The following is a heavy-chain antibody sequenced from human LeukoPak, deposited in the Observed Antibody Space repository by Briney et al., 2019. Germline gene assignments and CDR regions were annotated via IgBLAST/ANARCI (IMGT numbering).Heavy chain of an antibody. CDR3: ARGPPPDFDY. CDR2: IYTSGST. Sequence: NSSETLSLTCTVSGGSISSASYYWSWIRQPAGKGLEWIGRIYTSGSTNYNPSLKSRVTISVDTSKNQFSLKLSSVTAADTAVYYCARGPPPDFDYWGQGTLVTVSS. V-gene: IGHV4-61*02. J-gene: IGHJ4*02. CDR1: GGSISSASYY.